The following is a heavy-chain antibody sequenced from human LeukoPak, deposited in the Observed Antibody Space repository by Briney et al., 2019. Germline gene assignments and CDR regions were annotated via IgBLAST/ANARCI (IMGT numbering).Heavy chain of an antibody. J-gene: IGHJ4*02. CDR3: ARVVYTTGGSFPFDY. Sequence: SETLSLTCTVSGGSISSGDYYWSWIRQPPGKGLEWIGCIYYSGSTYYNPSLKSRVTISVDTSKNQFSLKLSSVTAADTAVYYCARVVYTTGGSFPFDYWGQGTLVTVSS. CDR1: GGSISSGDYY. V-gene: IGHV4-30-4*08. CDR2: IYYSGST. D-gene: IGHD1-1*01.